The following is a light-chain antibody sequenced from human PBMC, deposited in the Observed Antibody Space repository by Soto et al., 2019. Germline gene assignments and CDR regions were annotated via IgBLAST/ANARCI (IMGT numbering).Light chain of an antibody. V-gene: IGLV1-40*01. CDR1: SSNIGAGYD. CDR3: QSYDSSLSDSVV. Sequence: QSVLTQPPSVSGAPGQRVTISCTGSSSNIGAGYDVHWYQHLPGTAPKLHIYANYNRPSGVPDRFSGSKSGTSASLAITGLQAEDEADYYCQSYDSSLSDSVVFGGGTKLTVL. J-gene: IGLJ2*01. CDR2: ANY.